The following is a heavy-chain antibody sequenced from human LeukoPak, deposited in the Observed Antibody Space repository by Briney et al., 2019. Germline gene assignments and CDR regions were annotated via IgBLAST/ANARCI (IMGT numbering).Heavy chain of an antibody. CDR2: IYSGGST. Sequence: GGSLRLSCAASGFTFSTYSMNWVRQAPGKGLEWVSVIYSGGSTYYADSVKGRFTISRDNSKNTLYLQMNSLRAEDTAVYYCARNGVGATGGYYFDYWGQGTLVTVSS. V-gene: IGHV3-53*01. D-gene: IGHD1-26*01. CDR1: GFTFSTYS. J-gene: IGHJ4*02. CDR3: ARNGVGATGGYYFDY.